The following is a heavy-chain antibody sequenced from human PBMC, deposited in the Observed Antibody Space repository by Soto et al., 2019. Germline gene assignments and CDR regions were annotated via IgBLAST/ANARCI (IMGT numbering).Heavy chain of an antibody. CDR1: GFTFSDHY. J-gene: IGHJ4*02. Sequence: EVQLVESGGGLVQPGGSLRLSCAASGFTFSDHYVDWVRQAPGKGLEWVARIRNKANSYSTEYAASAKGRFTISRDDSKNLGYLQMSSLKTEDTAVYYCARIRLGSYDLIYFDYRRQGTLVTVSS. D-gene: IGHD1-26*01. V-gene: IGHV3-72*01. CDR2: IRNKANSYST. CDR3: ARIRLGSYDLIYFDY.